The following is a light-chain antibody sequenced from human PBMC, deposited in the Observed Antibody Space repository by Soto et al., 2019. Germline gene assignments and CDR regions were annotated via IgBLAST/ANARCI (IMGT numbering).Light chain of an antibody. J-gene: IGLJ1*01. CDR2: EVS. Sequence: QSALTQPHSASGSPGQSVTISCSGTSSDTGDYNYVSWYQQHPGKAPKLMIYEVSKRPSGVPDRFSGSKSGNTASLTVSGLQAEDEADYYCSSYAGSDNYVFGTGTKVTVL. CDR1: SSDTGDYNY. V-gene: IGLV2-8*01. CDR3: SSYAGSDNYV.